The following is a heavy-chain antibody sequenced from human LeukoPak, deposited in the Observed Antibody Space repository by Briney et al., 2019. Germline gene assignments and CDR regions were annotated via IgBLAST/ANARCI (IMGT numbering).Heavy chain of an antibody. CDR3: ARDRGSSSWYYFDY. D-gene: IGHD6-13*01. V-gene: IGHV3-33*01. CDR2: IWYDGSNK. J-gene: IGHJ4*02. CDR1: GFTFSSYG. Sequence: GGSLRLSCAASGFTFSSYGMHWVRQAPGKGLEWVAVIWYDGSNKYYADSVKGRFTIFRDNSKNTLYLQMNSLRAEDTAVYYCARDRGSSSWYYFDYWGQGTLVTVSS.